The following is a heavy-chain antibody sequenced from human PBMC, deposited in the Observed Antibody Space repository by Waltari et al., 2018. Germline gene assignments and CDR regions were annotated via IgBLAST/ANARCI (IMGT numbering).Heavy chain of an antibody. J-gene: IGHJ2*01. V-gene: IGHV1-18*01. CDR1: GYTFTSYG. CDR3: ASRSSWYDWYFDL. D-gene: IGHD6-13*01. Sequence: QVQLVQSGAEVKKPGASVKVSCKASGYTFTSYGISWVRQAPGQGLEWMGWISAYNGNTNYAQKFQGRVTITADKSTSTAYMELSSLRSEDTAVYYCASRSSWYDWYFDLWGRGTLVTVSS. CDR2: ISAYNGNT.